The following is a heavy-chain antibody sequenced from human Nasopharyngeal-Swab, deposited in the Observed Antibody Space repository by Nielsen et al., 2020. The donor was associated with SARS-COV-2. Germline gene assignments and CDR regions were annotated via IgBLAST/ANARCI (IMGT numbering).Heavy chain of an antibody. V-gene: IGHV1-69*04. J-gene: IGHJ4*02. CDR1: GGTFSSYA. D-gene: IGHD1-1*01. CDR3: ARESGGQLDY. CDR2: IIPILGIA. Sequence: SVKVSCKASGGTFSSYAISWVRQAPGQGLEWMGRIIPILGIANYAQKFQGRVTMTRNTSISTAYMELSSLRSEDTAVYYCARESGGQLDYWGQGTLVTVSS.